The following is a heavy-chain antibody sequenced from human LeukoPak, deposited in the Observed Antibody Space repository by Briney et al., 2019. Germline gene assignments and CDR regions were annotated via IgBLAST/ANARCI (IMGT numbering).Heavy chain of an antibody. D-gene: IGHD4-23*01. Sequence: GGSLRLSCAASGFTFNAFGMNWVRQAPGKGLEWVSYIGTTSGAIYYADSVKGRFTISRDSAKNSLYLQMNSLRAEDTAVYYCARHYGGLDYWGQGTLVTVSS. J-gene: IGHJ4*02. V-gene: IGHV3-48*01. CDR3: ARHYGGLDY. CDR2: IGTTSGAI. CDR1: GFTFNAFG.